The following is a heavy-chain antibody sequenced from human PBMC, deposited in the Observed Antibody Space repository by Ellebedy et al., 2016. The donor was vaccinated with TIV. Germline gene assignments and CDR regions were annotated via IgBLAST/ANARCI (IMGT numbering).Heavy chain of an antibody. V-gene: IGHV3-7*03. Sequence: GESLKISCATSGFNLRSFWMSWVRQAPGKGLVWVANVKEDGNDKYYVDSVKGRFTISRDNAKNSLYLQMNSLRVEDTAVYYCVRDIFTAPGYGMDVWGQGTTVTVSS. J-gene: IGHJ6*02. D-gene: IGHD1-14*01. CDR2: VKEDGNDK. CDR3: VRDIFTAPGYGMDV. CDR1: GFNLRSFW.